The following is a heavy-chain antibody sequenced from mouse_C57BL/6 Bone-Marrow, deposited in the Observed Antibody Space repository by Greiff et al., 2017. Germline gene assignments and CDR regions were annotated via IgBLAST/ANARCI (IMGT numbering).Heavy chain of an antibody. CDR3: ARYYYGSSDY. CDR2: IYPRSGNT. D-gene: IGHD1-1*01. Sequence: QVQLQQSGAELARPGASVKLSCKASGYTFTSYGISWVKQRTGQGLEWIGEIYPRSGNTFYNEKFKGKATLTADKFSSTAYMELRSLTSEDSAVYFCARYYYGSSDYWGQGTTLTVSS. J-gene: IGHJ2*01. V-gene: IGHV1-81*01. CDR1: GYTFTSYG.